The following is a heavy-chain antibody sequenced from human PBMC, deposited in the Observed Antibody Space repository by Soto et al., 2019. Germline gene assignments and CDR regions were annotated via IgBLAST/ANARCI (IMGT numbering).Heavy chain of an antibody. J-gene: IGHJ4*02. Sequence: GSLRLSCAASGFTFSSCAMHWVRQAPGKGLEWVAVISSDGSNKYYADSVKGRFTISRDNSKNTLYLQMNSLRTEDTAVHYCAKDGPGSGWSDFDYWGQGTLVTVSS. CDR3: AKDGPGSGWSDFDY. CDR1: GFTFSSCA. D-gene: IGHD6-19*01. V-gene: IGHV3-30-3*01. CDR2: ISSDGSNK.